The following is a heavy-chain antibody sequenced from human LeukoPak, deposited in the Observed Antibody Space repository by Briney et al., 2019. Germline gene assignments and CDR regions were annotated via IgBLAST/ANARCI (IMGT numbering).Heavy chain of an antibody. J-gene: IGHJ4*02. D-gene: IGHD6-13*01. Sequence: SETLSLTCTVSGGSISSSSYYWGWIRQPPGKGLEWIGSIYYSGSTYYNPSLKSRVTISVDTSKNQFSLKLSSVTAADTAVYYCAREGSSSWYDYWGQGTLVTVSS. CDR1: GGSISSSSYY. CDR3: AREGSSSWYDY. V-gene: IGHV4-39*07. CDR2: IYYSGST.